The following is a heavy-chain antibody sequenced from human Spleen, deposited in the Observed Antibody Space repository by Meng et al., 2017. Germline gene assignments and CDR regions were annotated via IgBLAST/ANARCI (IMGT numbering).Heavy chain of an antibody. J-gene: IGHJ5*02. Sequence: QLQWQESGPGLVKPSETLSLTCAVSGGSISSCRYYWNWIRQAPGKGLEWIGSVYYSGITYYNPSLESRVTISVDTSKNQFSLKLSSVTAADTAVYYCARDLWELRYKAPFDPWGQGILVTVSS. CDR2: VYYSGIT. CDR1: GGSISSCRYY. D-gene: IGHD3-16*01. CDR3: ARDLWELRYKAPFDP. V-gene: IGHV4-39*07.